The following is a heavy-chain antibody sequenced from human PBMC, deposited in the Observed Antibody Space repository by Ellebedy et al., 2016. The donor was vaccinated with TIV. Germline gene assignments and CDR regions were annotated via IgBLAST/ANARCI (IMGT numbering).Heavy chain of an antibody. CDR1: GYTLTELS. Sequence: ASVKVSXKVSGYTLTELSMHWVRQAPGKGLEWMGGFDPEDGETIYAQKLQGRVTMTTDISTSTAYMELRSLRSDDTAVYYCARPLGSPTRFDPWGQGTLVTVSS. CDR2: FDPEDGET. D-gene: IGHD1-26*01. CDR3: ARPLGSPTRFDP. J-gene: IGHJ5*02. V-gene: IGHV1-24*01.